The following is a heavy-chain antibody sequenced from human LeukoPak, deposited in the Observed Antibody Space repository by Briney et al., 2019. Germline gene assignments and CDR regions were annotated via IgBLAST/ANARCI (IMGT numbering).Heavy chain of an antibody. CDR3: AKGGLGAYYNYGMDV. J-gene: IGHJ6*02. CDR1: GFTFSSYA. CDR2: LSGSGATT. Sequence: GGSLRLSCAASGFTFSSYAMSWVRQAPGEGLEWVSTLSGSGATTYYADSVKGRFTISRDNSKSTLYLQMNSLRAEDTAVYYCAKGGLGAYYNYGMDVWGQGTTVTVSS. D-gene: IGHD3-16*01. V-gene: IGHV3-23*01.